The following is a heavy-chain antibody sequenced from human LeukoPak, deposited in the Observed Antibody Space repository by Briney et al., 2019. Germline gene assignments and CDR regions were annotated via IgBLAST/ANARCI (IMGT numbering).Heavy chain of an antibody. CDR2: IYHSGST. CDR1: GFTFSSYW. Sequence: GSLRLSCVASGFTFSSYWMHWVRQPPGKGLEWIGEIYHSGSTNYNPSLKSRVTISVDKSKNQFSLKLSSVTAADTAVYYCARHRWNLFDPWGQGTLVTVSS. J-gene: IGHJ5*02. D-gene: IGHD2-15*01. V-gene: IGHV4-4*02. CDR3: ARHRWNLFDP.